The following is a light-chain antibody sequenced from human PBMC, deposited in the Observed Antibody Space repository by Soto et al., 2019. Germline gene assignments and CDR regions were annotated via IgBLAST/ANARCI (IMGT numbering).Light chain of an antibody. V-gene: IGLV1-47*01. CDR1: RSSIGKNN. CDR3: AAWDDSLRGAV. Sequence: QSVLTQPPSASGTPGQRVTISCSGSRSSIGKNNVYWYQQFPGMAPKLLIYRNDQRPSGVPDRFSGSKSGTSASLAISGLQSEDEADYYCAAWDDSLRGAVFGGGTQLTVL. CDR2: RND. J-gene: IGLJ7*01.